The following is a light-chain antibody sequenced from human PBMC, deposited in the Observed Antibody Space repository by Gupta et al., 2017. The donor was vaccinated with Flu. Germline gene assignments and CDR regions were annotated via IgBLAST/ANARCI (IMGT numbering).Light chain of an antibody. V-gene: IGKV3-11*01. CDR3: QQLSDLPMYT. J-gene: IGKJ2*01. CDR2: DAS. CDR1: QSVGSF. Sequence: EIVLTQSPATLSLSPGDRAILSCRASQSVGSFLVWYQQKPGQAPRLLLYDASKRAAGIPARFSGSGCGTDFPLTISTREPEDFAVYYCQQLSDLPMYTFGQGTKLEIK.